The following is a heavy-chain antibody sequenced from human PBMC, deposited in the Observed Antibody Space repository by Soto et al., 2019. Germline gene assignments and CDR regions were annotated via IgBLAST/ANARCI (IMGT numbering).Heavy chain of an antibody. CDR1: GYNFANNA. V-gene: IGHV1-3*01. CDR2: TNGGNDDT. CDR3: ARGGWMLVEVSHYYPAMDV. J-gene: IGHJ6*02. D-gene: IGHD3-22*01. Sequence: QVHLVQSGAEVKEPGASVRLSCRTSGYNFANNAIQWLRQSPGQPFEWLAWTNGGNDDTRYSQKFQARVTLCKDTYANTCYMEMSSPTPEDTAVYYCARGGWMLVEVSHYYPAMDVWGPGTKVTVSS.